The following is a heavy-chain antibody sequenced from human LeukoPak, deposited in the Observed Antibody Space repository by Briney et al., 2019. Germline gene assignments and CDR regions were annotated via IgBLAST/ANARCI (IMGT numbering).Heavy chain of an antibody. V-gene: IGHV3-11*01. CDR2: ISSSGSTI. CDR3: ARARVYYYDSSGYPTYYFDY. Sequence: PGGSLRLSCAASGFTFSDYYMSWIRQAPGKGLEWVSYISSSGSTIYYADSVKGRFIISRDNAKNSLYLQMNSLRAEDTAVYYCARARVYYYDSSGYPTYYFDYWGQGTLVTVSS. CDR1: GFTFSDYY. J-gene: IGHJ4*02. D-gene: IGHD3-22*01.